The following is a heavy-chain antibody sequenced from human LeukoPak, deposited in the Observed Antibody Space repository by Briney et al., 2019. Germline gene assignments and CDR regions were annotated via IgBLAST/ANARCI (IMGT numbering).Heavy chain of an antibody. J-gene: IGHJ6*04. CDR3: AKHMREPGYYYGMDV. Sequence: AGCLTLSCAPSGFTFSSYGMHWVRQAPGNGLEWVAVISYDGSNKYYADSVKGRFTISRDNSKNTLYLQMSSLRAEDTAVYYCAKHMREPGYYYGMDVWGKGTTVTVSS. CDR1: GFTFSSYG. CDR2: ISYDGSNK. V-gene: IGHV3-30*18. D-gene: IGHD2-2*01.